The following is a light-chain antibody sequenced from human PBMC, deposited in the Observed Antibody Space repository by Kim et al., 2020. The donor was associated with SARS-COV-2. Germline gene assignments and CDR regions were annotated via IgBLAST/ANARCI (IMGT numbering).Light chain of an antibody. Sequence: DIQMTQSPSTLSAFVGDRVIITCRASQDVSSWLAWFQQKPGEAPKLLISKASILETGVPSRFGGSGSRTEFTLTISSLQPDDVANYFCQQYNTYPYTFGQGTNLEI. CDR1: QDVSSW. CDR2: KAS. CDR3: QQYNTYPYT. V-gene: IGKV1-5*03. J-gene: IGKJ2*01.